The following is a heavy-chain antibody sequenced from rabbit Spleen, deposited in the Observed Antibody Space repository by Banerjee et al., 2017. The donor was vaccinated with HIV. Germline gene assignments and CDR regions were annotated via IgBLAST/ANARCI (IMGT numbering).Heavy chain of an antibody. V-gene: IGHV1S40*01. CDR2: IYTGSSSST. CDR3: ASDTSSSFSSYGMDL. CDR1: GFSFSSGYY. Sequence: QSLEESGGDLVKPGASLTLTCTASGFSFSSGYYMCWVRQAPGKGLEWIGCIYTGSSSSTVYASWAKGRFTISKTSSPTVDLKMTSLTVADTATYFCASDTSSSFSSYGMDLWGQGTLVTVS. J-gene: IGHJ6*01. D-gene: IGHD1-1*01.